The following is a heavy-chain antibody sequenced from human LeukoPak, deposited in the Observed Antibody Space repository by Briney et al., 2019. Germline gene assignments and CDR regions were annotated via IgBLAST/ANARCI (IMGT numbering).Heavy chain of an antibody. CDR2: INHSGST. D-gene: IGHD2-2*02. V-gene: IGHV4-34*01. J-gene: IGHJ4*02. Sequence: ETLSLTCAVYGGSFSGYYWSWIRQPLGKGLEWIGEINHSGSTNYNPSLKSRVTISVDTSKNQFSLKLSSVTAADTAVYYCARGYCSSTSCYTFDYWGQGTLVTVSS. CDR1: GGSFSGYY. CDR3: ARGYCSSTSCYTFDY.